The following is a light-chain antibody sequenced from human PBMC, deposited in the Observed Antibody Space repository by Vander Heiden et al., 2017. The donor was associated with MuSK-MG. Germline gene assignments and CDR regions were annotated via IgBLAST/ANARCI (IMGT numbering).Light chain of an antibody. CDR1: QSVSSN. Sequence: EKVMTQSPATLSVSPGERATLSCRTSQSVSSNVVWYQQKPGQAPRLLIYGASTRATGIPARFSGSGSGTEFTLTISSLQSEDFAVYYCQQYNIWPYTFGQGTKLEIK. J-gene: IGKJ2*01. V-gene: IGKV3-15*01. CDR2: GAS. CDR3: QQYNIWPYT.